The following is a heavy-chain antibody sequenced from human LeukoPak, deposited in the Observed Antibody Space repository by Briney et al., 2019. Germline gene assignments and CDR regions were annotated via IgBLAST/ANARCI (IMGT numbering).Heavy chain of an antibody. J-gene: IGHJ4*02. V-gene: IGHV4-59*01. D-gene: IGHD2-21*01. Sequence: SETLSLTCNVPGGSISANHWSSVRQPPGKGLEWIRYIYYSGSTNYNPSLKSRVTVSVDTSKNQFSLNLTSLTAADTAVYYCAKGGKGVPLGLRFDSWGQGTLVSVSS. CDR3: AKGGKGVPLGLRFDS. CDR1: GGSISANH. CDR2: IYYSGST.